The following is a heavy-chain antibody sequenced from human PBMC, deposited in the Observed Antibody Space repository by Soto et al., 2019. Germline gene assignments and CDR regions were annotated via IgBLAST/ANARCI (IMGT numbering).Heavy chain of an antibody. V-gene: IGHV4-39*07. D-gene: IGHD2-15*01. CDR1: GGSISSSSYY. CDR3: ARDRGREANCSGGSCYSGNNWFDP. Sequence: SETLSLTCTVSGGSISSSSYYWGWIRQPPGKGLEWIGSIYYSGSTYYNPSLKSRVTISVDTSKNQFSLKLSSVTAADTAVYYCARDRGREANCSGGSCYSGNNWFDPWGQGTLVTVS. CDR2: IYYSGST. J-gene: IGHJ5*02.